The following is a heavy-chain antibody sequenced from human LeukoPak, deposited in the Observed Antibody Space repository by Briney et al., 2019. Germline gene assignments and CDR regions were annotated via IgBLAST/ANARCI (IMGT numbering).Heavy chain of an antibody. CDR1: GGSISGSY. J-gene: IGHJ5*02. V-gene: IGHV4-59*01. CDR3: ARMGDSSNPRWFDP. D-gene: IGHD6-13*01. CDR2: IYYSGST. Sequence: KSSETLSLTCTVSGGSISGSYWSWIRQPPGKGLEWIGYIYYSGSTNYNPSLKSRVTISVDTSKNQFSLKLSSVTAADTAVYYCARMGDSSNPRWFDPWGQGTLVTVSS.